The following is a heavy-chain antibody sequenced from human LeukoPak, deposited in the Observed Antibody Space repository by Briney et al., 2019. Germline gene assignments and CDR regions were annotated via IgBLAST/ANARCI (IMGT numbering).Heavy chain of an antibody. J-gene: IGHJ4*02. Sequence: GRSLRLSCAASGFSFSQYAMHWVRQAPGKGLEWVALISYDGSNKYYADSVKGRFTISRDNSKNTLYLQMNSLRAEDTAVYYCARRAGAYSHPYDYWGQGTLVTVSS. CDR2: ISYDGSNK. V-gene: IGHV3-30*14. D-gene: IGHD4/OR15-4a*01. CDR3: ARRAGAYSHPYDY. CDR1: GFSFSQYA.